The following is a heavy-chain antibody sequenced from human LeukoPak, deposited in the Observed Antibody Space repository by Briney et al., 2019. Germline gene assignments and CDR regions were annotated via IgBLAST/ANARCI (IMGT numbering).Heavy chain of an antibody. CDR1: GGSFSGYY. D-gene: IGHD1-26*01. J-gene: IGHJ6*03. CDR3: ARHKGGSYYYYYYMDV. CDR2: INHSGST. Sequence: PSETLSLTCAVYGGSFSGYYWSWIRQPPGKGLEWIGEINHSGSTNYNPSLKSRVTISVDTSKNQFSLKLSSVTAADTAVYYCARHKGGSYYYYYYMDVWGKGTTVTISS. V-gene: IGHV4-34*01.